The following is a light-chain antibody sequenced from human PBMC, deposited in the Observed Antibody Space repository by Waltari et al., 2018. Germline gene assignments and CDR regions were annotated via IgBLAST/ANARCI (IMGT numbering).Light chain of an antibody. CDR2: AAA. CDR1: QSISSY. CDR3: QQSYSTPSIT. V-gene: IGKV1-39*01. J-gene: IGKJ5*01. Sequence: DIQMTQSPSSLSASVGDRVTITCRASQSISSYLNWYQQKPGKDPKLLIYAAASLQSGVPSRFSGSGSGTDFTLTISSLQPEDVATYYCQQSYSTPSITFGQGTRLEIK.